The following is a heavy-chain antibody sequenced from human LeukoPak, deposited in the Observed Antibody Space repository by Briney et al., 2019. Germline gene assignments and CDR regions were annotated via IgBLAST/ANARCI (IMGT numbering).Heavy chain of an antibody. D-gene: IGHD1-7*01. CDR2: IRGNGDSK. CDR3: VKKNGNYPTWYFDF. V-gene: IGHV3-23*01. Sequence: GGSLRLSCAASGFIFRNYGLSWVRQAPGRGPEWVSGIRGNGDSKFYADSVMGRFTISRDNSKNMLYLQMNSLRAEDTAVYYCVKKNGNYPTWYFDFWGQGTLVTVSS. J-gene: IGHJ4*02. CDR1: GFIFRNYG.